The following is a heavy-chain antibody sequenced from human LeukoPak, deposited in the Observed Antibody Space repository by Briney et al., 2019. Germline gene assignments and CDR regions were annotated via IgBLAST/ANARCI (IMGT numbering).Heavy chain of an antibody. Sequence: ASVKVSCKASGYTFTGYYMHWVRQAPGQGLEWMGWINPNSGGTNSAQKFQGRVTMTRDTSISTAYMERSRLRSDDTAVYYCARGGYYDSSGYYYPFDYWGQGTLVTVSS. CDR3: ARGGYYDSSGYYYPFDY. D-gene: IGHD3-22*01. V-gene: IGHV1-2*02. J-gene: IGHJ4*02. CDR1: GYTFTGYY. CDR2: INPNSGGT.